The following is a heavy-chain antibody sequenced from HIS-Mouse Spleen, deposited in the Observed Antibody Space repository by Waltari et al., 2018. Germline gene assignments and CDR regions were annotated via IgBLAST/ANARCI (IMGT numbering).Heavy chain of an antibody. D-gene: IGHD2-8*01. V-gene: IGHV4-39*07. J-gene: IGHJ3*02. CDR1: GGSISSSSYY. CDR3: ARDHIVLMVYAHITVNDAFDI. CDR2: IYYSGSN. Sequence: QLQLQESGPGLVKPSETLSLTCTVSGGSISSSSYYWGWIRQPPGKGLEGIGRIYYSGSNYYHASLESRVTISVDTSKNQFSLKLSSVTAADTAVYYCARDHIVLMVYAHITVNDAFDIWGQGTMVTVSS.